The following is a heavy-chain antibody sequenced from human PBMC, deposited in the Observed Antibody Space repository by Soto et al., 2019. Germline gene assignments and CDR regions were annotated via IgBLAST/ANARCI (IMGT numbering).Heavy chain of an antibody. CDR2: IIPIFGTA. CDR3: ARASSSWYPVDNWFDP. D-gene: IGHD6-13*01. CDR1: GGTFSSYA. V-gene: IGHV1-69*13. Sequence: WASVKVSCKASGGTFSSYAISWVRQAPGQGLEWMGGIIPIFGTANYAQKFQGRVTITADESTSTAYMELSSLRSEDTAVYYCARASSSWYPVDNWFDPWGQGTLVTVSS. J-gene: IGHJ5*02.